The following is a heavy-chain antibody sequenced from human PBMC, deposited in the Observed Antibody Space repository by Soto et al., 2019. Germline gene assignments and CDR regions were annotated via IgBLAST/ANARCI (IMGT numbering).Heavy chain of an antibody. CDR1: GFTFSSYA. D-gene: IGHD4-17*01. Sequence: ESGGGVVQPGRSLRLSCAASGFTFSSYAMHWVRQAPGKGLEWVAVISYDGSNKYYADSVKGRFTISRDNSKNTLYLQMNSLRAEDTAVYYCATLRRFDYWGQGTLVTVSS. V-gene: IGHV3-30-3*01. J-gene: IGHJ4*02. CDR3: ATLRRFDY. CDR2: ISYDGSNK.